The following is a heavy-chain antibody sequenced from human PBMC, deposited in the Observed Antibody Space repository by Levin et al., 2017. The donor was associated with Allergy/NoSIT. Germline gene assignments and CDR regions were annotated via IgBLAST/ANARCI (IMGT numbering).Heavy chain of an antibody. CDR3: AREGGFGDFPSHYYDSGMDV. D-gene: IGHD3-10*01. V-gene: IGHV3-21*01. CDR1: GLVFSSYA. Sequence: GGSLRLSCTTSGLVFSSYAFNWVRQAPGKGLEWVSSISTGSTYIYYAKSVKGRFTISRDNAKNSVHLEMNSLRAEDTAVYDCAREGGFGDFPSHYYDSGMDVWGQGTTVTVSS. CDR2: ISTGSTYI. J-gene: IGHJ6*02.